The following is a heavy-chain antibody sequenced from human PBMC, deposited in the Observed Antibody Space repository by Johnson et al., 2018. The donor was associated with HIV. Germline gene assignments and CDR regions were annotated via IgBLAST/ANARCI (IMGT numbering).Heavy chain of an antibody. CDR3: SSLSDDAFDF. CDR2: IFSVGNA. CDR1: GITVSSNY. V-gene: IGHV3-66*01. Sequence: VQLVESGGGLVQPGGSLRLSCAASGITVSSNYMSWVRQAPGKGLEWVSVIFSVGNAYYADSVKGRFTISRDNSENTLYLQMNSLKAEDTAVYYCSSLSDDAFDFWGQGTMVIVSS. J-gene: IGHJ3*01.